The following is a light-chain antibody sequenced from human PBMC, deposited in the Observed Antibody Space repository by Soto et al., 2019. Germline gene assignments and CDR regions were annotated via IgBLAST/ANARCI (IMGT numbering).Light chain of an antibody. V-gene: IGKV1-5*03. CDR3: QQYNSFSYT. CDR1: QSISSW. Sequence: DIQMTQSPSTLSASVGDRVTITCRASQSISSWLAWYQQKPGKAPKLLIYKASSLESGVPTRFSGSRSGTEFPLTISSLQPDDFATYYCQQYNSFSYTFGGGTKVEIK. J-gene: IGKJ4*01. CDR2: KAS.